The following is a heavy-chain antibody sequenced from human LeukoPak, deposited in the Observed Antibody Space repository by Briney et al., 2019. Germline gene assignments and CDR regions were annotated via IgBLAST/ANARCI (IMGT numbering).Heavy chain of an antibody. V-gene: IGHV1-46*01. D-gene: IGHD3-10*01. CDR2: IYPGGGST. CDR3: ARIGATSGLDS. J-gene: IGHJ4*02. Sequence: GASVKVSCKASGYTFTSYYIHWVRQAPGQGLEWMGIIYPGGGSTSYAQKFQGRVTMTRDMSTSTVYMELSSLRSEDTAVYYCARIGATSGLDSWGQGTLVTVSS. CDR1: GYTFTSYY.